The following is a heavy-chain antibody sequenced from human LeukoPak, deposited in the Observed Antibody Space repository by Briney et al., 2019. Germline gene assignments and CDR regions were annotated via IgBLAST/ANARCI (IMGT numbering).Heavy chain of an antibody. CDR3: GRDTDFDY. CDR1: GFTFSSFS. Sequence: GGSLRLSCAASGFTFSSFSMNWVRQAPGKGLEWVSSITSSLSYIYYADSVKGRFTISRDNAKNSLYLQMNSLRAEDTAVYYCGRDTDFDYWGQGTLVTVPS. V-gene: IGHV3-21*01. CDR2: ITSSLSYI. J-gene: IGHJ4*02.